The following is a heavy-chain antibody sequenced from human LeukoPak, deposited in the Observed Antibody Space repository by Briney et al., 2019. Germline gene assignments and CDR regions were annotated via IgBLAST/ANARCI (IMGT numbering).Heavy chain of an antibody. J-gene: IGHJ3*02. CDR3: ARDNSPSKVPHAAFDI. D-gene: IGHD4-23*01. CDR1: GYTFTNYD. V-gene: IGHV1-18*01. CDR2: ISAYNGNT. Sequence: EASVKVSCKASGYTFTNYDVNWVRQATGQGLEWMGWISAYNGNTNYAQKLQGRVTMTTDTSTSTAYMELRSLRSDDTAVYYCARDNSPSKVPHAAFDIWGQGTMVTVST.